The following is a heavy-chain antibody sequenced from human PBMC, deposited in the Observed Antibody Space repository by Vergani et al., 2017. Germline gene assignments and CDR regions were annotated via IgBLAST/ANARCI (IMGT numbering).Heavy chain of an antibody. CDR3: ARSPYDSSGYQAYYFDY. V-gene: IGHV5-10-1*03. J-gene: IGHJ4*02. D-gene: IGHD3-22*01. CDR1: GYSFTSYW. Sequence: EVQLVQSGAEVKKPGESLRISCKGSGYSFTSYWISWVRQMPGKGLEWMGRIDPSDSYTNYRPSFQGHVTISADKSISTAYLQWSSLKASDTAMYYCARSPYDSSGYQAYYFDYWGQGTLVTVSS. CDR2: IDPSDSYT.